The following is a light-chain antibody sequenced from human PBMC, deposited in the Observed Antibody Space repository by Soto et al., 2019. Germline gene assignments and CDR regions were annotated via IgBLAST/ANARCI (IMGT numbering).Light chain of an antibody. CDR2: WAS. CDR3: HQYSTTHAIT. CDR1: QSVLPSSNTLNY. Sequence: DIVMTQSPDSLAVSLGERATVNCKSSQSVLPSSNTLNYLGWYQQKPGQPPKLLIYWASTRASGVPDRFSGSGSGTDFTLTISSLQADDVAVYYCHQYSTTHAITFGQATRLEIK. V-gene: IGKV4-1*01. J-gene: IGKJ5*01.